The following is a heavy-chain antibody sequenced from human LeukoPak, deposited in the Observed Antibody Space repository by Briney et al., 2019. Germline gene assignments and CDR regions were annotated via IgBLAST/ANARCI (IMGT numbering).Heavy chain of an antibody. Sequence: GGSLRLSCAASGFTFDDYAMHWVRRTPGKGLEWVSGISWNSGNRVYADSVKGRFTISRDNAKNSLYLQMNSLRAEDTALYYCVVLAMENYWGQGTLVTVSS. CDR3: VVLAMENY. CDR2: ISWNSGNR. CDR1: GFTFDDYA. D-gene: IGHD2-8*01. J-gene: IGHJ4*02. V-gene: IGHV3-9*01.